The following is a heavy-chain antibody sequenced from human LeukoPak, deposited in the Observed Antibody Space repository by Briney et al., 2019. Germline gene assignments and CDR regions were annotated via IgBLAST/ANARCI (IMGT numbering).Heavy chain of an antibody. CDR3: ARVVLAYCGADCYDDAFDI. V-gene: IGHV4-59*01. CDR2: IYYSGST. D-gene: IGHD2-21*02. Sequence: SETLSLTCTVSGGSISSYYWSWIRQPPGKGLEWIGYIYYSGSTYYNPSLKSRVTISVDTSKNQFSLKLSSVTAADTAVYYCARVVLAYCGADCYDDAFDIWGQGTMVTVSS. J-gene: IGHJ3*02. CDR1: GGSISSYY.